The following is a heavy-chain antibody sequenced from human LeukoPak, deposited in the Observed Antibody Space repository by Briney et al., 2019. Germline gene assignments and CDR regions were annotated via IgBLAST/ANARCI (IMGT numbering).Heavy chain of an antibody. CDR3: ARADFWSGGGDI. J-gene: IGHJ3*02. Sequence: SQTLSLTCTVSGGSISSGDYYWSWIRQPPGKGLEWIGYIYYSGSTYYNPSLRSRLTISLDTSKSQFSLKLSSVTAADTAVYYCARADFWSGGGDIWGQGTMVTVSS. D-gene: IGHD3-3*01. CDR1: GGSISSGDYY. V-gene: IGHV4-30-4*08. CDR2: IYYSGST.